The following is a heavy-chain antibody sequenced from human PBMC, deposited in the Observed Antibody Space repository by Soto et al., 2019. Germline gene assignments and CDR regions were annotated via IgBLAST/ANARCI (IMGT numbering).Heavy chain of an antibody. V-gene: IGHV3-73*02. Sequence: EVQLVESGGGLVQPGGSLKLSCAASGFTFSGSAMHWVRQASGKGLEWVGRIRSKANSYATAYAASVKGRFTISRDDSKNTAYLQMYSLKTEDSAAYYCTSSALIDYYSYYGMDVWGQGTTVTVSS. CDR3: TSSALIDYYSYYGMDV. J-gene: IGHJ6*02. CDR1: GFTFSGSA. CDR2: IRSKANSYAT.